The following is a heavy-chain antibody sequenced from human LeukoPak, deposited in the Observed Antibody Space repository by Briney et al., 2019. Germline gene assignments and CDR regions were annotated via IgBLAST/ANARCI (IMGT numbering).Heavy chain of an antibody. CDR2: ISSNGGST. V-gene: IGHV3-64*01. D-gene: IGHD6-13*01. CDR3: ARDQDVAAAGTWGSIDY. Sequence: PGRSLRLSCAASGFTFSSYAMHWVRQAPGKGLEYVSAISSNGGSTYYANSVKGRFTISRDNSKNTLYLQMGSLRAEDMAVYYCARDQDVAAAGTWGSIDYWGQGTLVTVSS. J-gene: IGHJ4*02. CDR1: GFTFSSYA.